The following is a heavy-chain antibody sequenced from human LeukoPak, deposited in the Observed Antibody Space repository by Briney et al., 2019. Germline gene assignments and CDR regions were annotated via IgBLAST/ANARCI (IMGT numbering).Heavy chain of an antibody. J-gene: IGHJ4*02. D-gene: IGHD1-26*01. V-gene: IGHV4-59*01. CDR2: IYYSGSA. CDR3: ARCIVGATPGGYYFDY. CDR1: GGSISSYY. Sequence: SETLSLTCTVSGGSISSYYWSWIRQPPGKGLEWIGYIYYSGSANYNPSLKSRVTISVDTSKNQFSLKLSSVTAADTAVYYCARCIVGATPGGYYFDYWGQGTLVTVSS.